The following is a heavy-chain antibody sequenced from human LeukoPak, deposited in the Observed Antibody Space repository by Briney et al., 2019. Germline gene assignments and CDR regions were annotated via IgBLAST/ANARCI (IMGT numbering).Heavy chain of an antibody. CDR3: AKDPFIAAAGTGYYYMDV. CDR2: ISGSGGST. J-gene: IGHJ6*03. Sequence: GGTLRLSCAASGFTFTSYGITWLRQAPGKGLEWVSAISGSGGSTNYADSVKGRFIISRDNSKNTLYLQMNSLRAEDTAVYYCAKDPFIAAAGTGYYYMDVWSKGTTVTISS. D-gene: IGHD6-13*01. CDR1: GFTFTSYG. V-gene: IGHV3-23*01.